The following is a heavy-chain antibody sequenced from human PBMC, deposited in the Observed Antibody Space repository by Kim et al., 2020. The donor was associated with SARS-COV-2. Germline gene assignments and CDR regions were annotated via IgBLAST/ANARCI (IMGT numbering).Heavy chain of an antibody. CDR1: GFTFRSYG. Sequence: GSLRLSCAASGFTFRSYGIHWVRQAPGKGLEWVAGISYDGSNKYYADSVKGRFTISRDNSKNTLYLQMNSLRAEDTAVYHCAKGQSDCSSTSCYWGWTYHFYGMAVWGQGTPVTVSS. D-gene: IGHD2-2*01. CDR2: ISYDGSNK. V-gene: IGHV3-30*18. J-gene: IGHJ6*02. CDR3: AKGQSDCSSTSCYWGWTYHFYGMAV.